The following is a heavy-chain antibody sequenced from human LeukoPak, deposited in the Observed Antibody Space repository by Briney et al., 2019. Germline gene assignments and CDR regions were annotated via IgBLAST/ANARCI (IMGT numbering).Heavy chain of an antibody. CDR1: GGSISSSSYY. D-gene: IGHD3-10*01. J-gene: IGHJ4*02. V-gene: IGHV4-39*07. CDR2: IYYSGST. CDR3: ARGDRGSGSSY. Sequence: HSETLSLTCTVSGGSISSSSYYWGWIRQPPGKGLEWIGSIYYSGSTYYNPSLKSRVTISVDTSKNQFSLNLSSVTAADTAVYYCARGDRGSGSSYWGQGTLVTVSS.